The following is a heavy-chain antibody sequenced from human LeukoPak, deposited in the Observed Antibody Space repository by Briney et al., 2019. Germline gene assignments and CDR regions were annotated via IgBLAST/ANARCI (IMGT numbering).Heavy chain of an antibody. V-gene: IGHV4-39*01. J-gene: IGHJ4*02. CDR2: IYYSGST. CDR3: ARHPVGPTDFDY. Sequence: SETLSLTCTVSGGSISSSSYSWGWIRQPPGKGLEWIGSIYYSGSTYYNPSLKSRVTISVDTSKNQFSLKLSSVTAADTAVYYCARHPVGPTDFDYWGQGTLVTVSS. D-gene: IGHD1-26*01. CDR1: GGSISSSSYS.